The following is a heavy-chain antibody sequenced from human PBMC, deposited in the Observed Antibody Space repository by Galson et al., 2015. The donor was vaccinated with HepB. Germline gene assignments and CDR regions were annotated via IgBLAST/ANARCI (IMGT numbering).Heavy chain of an antibody. V-gene: IGHV1-46*04. CDR1: GYTFTSYY. J-gene: IGHJ4*02. D-gene: IGHD6-6*01. Sequence: SVKVSCKASGYTFTSYYMHWVRQAPGQGLEWMGIINPSGGSTSYAQKLQGRVTMTRDTSTSTVYMELSSLRSEDTAVYYCARARREARTGPYYFDYWGQGTLVTVSS. CDR3: ARARREARTGPYYFDY. CDR2: INPSGGST.